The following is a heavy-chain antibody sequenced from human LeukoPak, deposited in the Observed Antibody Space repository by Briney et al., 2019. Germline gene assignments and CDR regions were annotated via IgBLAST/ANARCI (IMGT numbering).Heavy chain of an antibody. D-gene: IGHD3-22*01. V-gene: IGHV3-7*01. Sequence: GGSLRLSCAASGFTFSSYWMSWVRQAPGKGLEWVANIKQDGSEKYYVDSVKGRFTISRDNAKNSLYLQMNSLRAEDTAVYYCAKDQGGSGYSALDYWGQGTLVTVSS. CDR3: AKDQGGSGYSALDY. CDR2: IKQDGSEK. CDR1: GFTFSSYW. J-gene: IGHJ4*02.